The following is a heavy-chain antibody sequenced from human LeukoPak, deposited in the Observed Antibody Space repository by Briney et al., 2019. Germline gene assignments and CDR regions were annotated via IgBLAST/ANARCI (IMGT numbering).Heavy chain of an antibody. CDR3: ARGVDYYGV. J-gene: IGHJ4*02. V-gene: IGHV4-34*01. CDR2: INHSGRT. CDR1: GGSFSGYY. D-gene: IGHD3-10*01. Sequence: XETLXLTCTVYGGSFSGYYWNWIRQPPGKGLEWIGEINHSGRTNYNPSLKSRVTISVDTSKKQFSLKLSSVTAADTAVYYCARGVDYYGVWGQGTLVTVSS.